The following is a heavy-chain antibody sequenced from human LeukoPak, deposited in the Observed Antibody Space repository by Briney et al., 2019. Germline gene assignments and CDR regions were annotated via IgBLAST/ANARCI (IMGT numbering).Heavy chain of an antibody. CDR3: ATDGGLSRVADRGFDS. CDR1: GGSISSGGYY. Sequence: PSQTLSLTCTVSGGSISSGGYYWSWIRQHPGKGLEWIGYIYYSGSTYYNPSLKSRVTISVDTSKNQFSLKLSSVTAADTAVYYCATDGGLSRVADRGFDSWGQGTLVTVSS. J-gene: IGHJ4*02. V-gene: IGHV4-31*03. D-gene: IGHD3-16*01. CDR2: IYYSGST.